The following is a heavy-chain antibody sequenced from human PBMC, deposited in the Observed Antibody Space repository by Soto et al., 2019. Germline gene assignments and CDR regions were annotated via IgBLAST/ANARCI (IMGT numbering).Heavy chain of an antibody. CDR3: ARSIDP. CDR2: IYYSGST. CDR1: GGSISSEKYY. J-gene: IGHJ5*02. Sequence: SETLSLTCTVSGGSISSEKYYWSWIRQPPGKGLEWIGYIYYSGSTYYNPSLKNRVTISVDTSQNKFSLKLTSVTAADTAVYYCARSIDPWGQGTLVTVSS. V-gene: IGHV4-30-4*02.